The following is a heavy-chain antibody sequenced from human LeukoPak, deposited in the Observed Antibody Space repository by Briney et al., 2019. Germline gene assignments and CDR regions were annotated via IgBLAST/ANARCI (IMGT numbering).Heavy chain of an antibody. CDR1: GGSVSSSTNY. CDR3: AKESSGGWYFDY. V-gene: IGHV4-39*07. J-gene: IGHJ4*02. CDR2: IYYSGTT. D-gene: IGHD6-19*01. Sequence: PSETLSLTCTVSGGSVSSSTNYWGWIRQPPGKGLEWIGTIYYSGTTYYNPSLQSRVTISVDTSKNQFSLKLTSVTAADTAVYYCAKESSGGWYFDYWGQGTLVTVSS.